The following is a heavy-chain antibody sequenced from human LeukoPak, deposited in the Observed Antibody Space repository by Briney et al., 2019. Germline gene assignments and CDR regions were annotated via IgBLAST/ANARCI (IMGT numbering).Heavy chain of an antibody. D-gene: IGHD3-9*01. V-gene: IGHV4-59*01. CDR1: GGSISSYY. CDR2: IYYSGST. J-gene: IGHJ6*02. CDR3: ARTQMTGNYCYYGMDV. Sequence: PSETLSLTCTVSGGSISSYYWSWIRQPPGKGLEWIGYIYYSGSTNYNPSLKSRVTISVDTSKNQFSLKLSSVTAADTAVYYCARTQMTGNYCYYGMDVWGQGTTVTVSS.